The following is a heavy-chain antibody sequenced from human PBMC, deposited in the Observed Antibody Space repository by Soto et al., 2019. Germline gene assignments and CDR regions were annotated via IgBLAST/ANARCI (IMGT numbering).Heavy chain of an antibody. Sequence: QVQLVQSGAEVKKPGSSVKVSCKASGDTFSSYAISWVRQAPGQGLEWMGGIIPIFGTANYAQKFQGRVTISADESKSTAYMELSSLRSEDTAVYYCARDGSGYRSRASPMDVRGQGTTVTVSS. J-gene: IGHJ6*02. D-gene: IGHD3-22*01. CDR1: GDTFSSYA. V-gene: IGHV1-69*01. CDR3: ARDGSGYRSRASPMDV. CDR2: IIPIFGTA.